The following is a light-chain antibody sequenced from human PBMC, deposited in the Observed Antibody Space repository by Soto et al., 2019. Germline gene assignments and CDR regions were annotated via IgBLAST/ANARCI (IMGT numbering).Light chain of an antibody. V-gene: IGKV1-39*01. CDR2: GAS. CDR1: QSISNY. CDR3: QQSYSTPRT. J-gene: IGKJ2*02. Sequence: DIQMTQSPSSLSASVGDRVTITCRASQSISNYLNWYQQKPGKAPKLLIYGASSLQSGVPSRFSGSGSETDFTLTISSLQPEDFATYHCQQSYSTPRTFGQGTKLEIK.